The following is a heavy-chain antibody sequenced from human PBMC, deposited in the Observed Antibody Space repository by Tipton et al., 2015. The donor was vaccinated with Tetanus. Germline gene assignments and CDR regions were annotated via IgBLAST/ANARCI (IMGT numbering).Heavy chain of an antibody. J-gene: IGHJ6*02. CDR2: VSYDGRNK. D-gene: IGHD2-15*01. Sequence: SLRLSCAASGFRFSGHGMHWVRQAPGKGLEWVAVVSYDGRNKYYADSVKGRFTISRDNSKNTLYLEMNSLRVEDTAVYYCAKRVCTGNTCYGTDPYYYYGLDVWGQGTTVTVSS. CDR3: AKRVCTGNTCYGTDPYYYYGLDV. CDR1: GFRFSGHG. V-gene: IGHV3-30*18.